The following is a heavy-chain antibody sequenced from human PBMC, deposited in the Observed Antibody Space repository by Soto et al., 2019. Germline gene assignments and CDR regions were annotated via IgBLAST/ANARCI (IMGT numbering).Heavy chain of an antibody. CDR3: ARDRAEGSSSTPAGGMDV. D-gene: IGHD6-6*01. J-gene: IGHJ6*02. CDR2: IHYSGVT. CDR1: GGSMRTYY. V-gene: IGHV4-59*01. Sequence: SETLSLTCSVSGGSMRTYYWNWIRQPPGGGLEWIAYIHYSGVTNYSPSLRGRVSISIDRSNNEFSLKVSSVTAADTAVYYCARDRAEGSSSTPAGGMDVWGPGTTVTVSS.